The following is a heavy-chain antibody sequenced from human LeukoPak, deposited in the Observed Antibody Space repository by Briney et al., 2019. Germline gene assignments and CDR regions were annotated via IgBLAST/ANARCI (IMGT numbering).Heavy chain of an antibody. CDR1: GFTFSGYA. J-gene: IGHJ4*02. D-gene: IGHD3-22*01. CDR2: ISYDGSNK. V-gene: IGHV3-30*04. CDR3: ARDGDYYDSSGYIDY. Sequence: GGSLRLSCAASGFTFSGYAMHWVRQAPGKGLEWVAVISYDGSNKYYADSVKGRFTISRDNSKNTLYLQMDSLRAEDTAVYYCARDGDYYDSSGYIDYWGQGTLVTVSS.